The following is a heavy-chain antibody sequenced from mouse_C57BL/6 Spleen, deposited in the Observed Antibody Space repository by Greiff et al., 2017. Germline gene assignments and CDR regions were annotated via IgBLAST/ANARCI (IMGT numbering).Heavy chain of an antibody. D-gene: IGHD2-3*01. J-gene: IGHJ4*01. CDR3: ARAHYDGYYAMDY. CDR2: IDPEDGET. CDR1: GFNIKDYY. V-gene: IGHV14-2*01. Sequence: DVQLVASGAELVKPGASVTLSCTASGFNIKDYYMHWVKQRTEQGLEWIGRIDPEDGETKYAPKFQGKATITADTSSNTAYLQLSSLTSEDTAVYYCARAHYDGYYAMDYWGQGTSVTVSS.